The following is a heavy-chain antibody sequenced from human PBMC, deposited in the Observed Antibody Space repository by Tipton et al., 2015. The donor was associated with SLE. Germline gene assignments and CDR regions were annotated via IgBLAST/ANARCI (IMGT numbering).Heavy chain of an antibody. CDR1: GGSFSGYY. CDR2: INHSGST. J-gene: IGHJ4*02. V-gene: IGHV4-34*01. D-gene: IGHD6-13*01. CDR3: ARGYWGSRLGSSWYNY. Sequence: TLSLTCAVYGGSFSGYYWSWIRQPPGKGLEWIGGINHSGSTNYNPSLKSRVTISVDTSKNQFSLRLSSVTAADTAVYYCARGYWGSRLGSSWYNYWGQGALVTVSS.